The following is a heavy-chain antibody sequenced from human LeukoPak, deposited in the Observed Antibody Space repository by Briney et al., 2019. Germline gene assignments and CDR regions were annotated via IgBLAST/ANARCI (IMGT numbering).Heavy chain of an antibody. CDR2: IYYSGST. D-gene: IGHD6-13*01. J-gene: IGHJ4*02. V-gene: IGHV4-39*01. CDR1: GGSISSYY. Sequence: SETLSLTCTVSGGSISSYYWSWIRQPPGKGLEWIGSIYYSGSTYYNPSLKSRVTISVDTSKNQFSLKLSSVTAADTAVYYCARPDQSRSSSWPFDYWGQGTLVTVSS. CDR3: ARPDQSRSSSWPFDY.